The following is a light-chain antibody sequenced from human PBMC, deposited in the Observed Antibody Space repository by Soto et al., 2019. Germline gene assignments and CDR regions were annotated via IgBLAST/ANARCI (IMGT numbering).Light chain of an antibody. Sequence: EIVMTQSPATLSLSPGERAALSCRASQSINSELAWYQQKPGQPPRLLIYGASTRATGVPARFTGSESGSEFTLTISGLQSEDFAVYYCQQYGSSPPTFGQGTKVEIK. V-gene: IGKV3-15*01. CDR1: QSINSE. CDR3: QQYGSSPPT. CDR2: GAS. J-gene: IGKJ1*01.